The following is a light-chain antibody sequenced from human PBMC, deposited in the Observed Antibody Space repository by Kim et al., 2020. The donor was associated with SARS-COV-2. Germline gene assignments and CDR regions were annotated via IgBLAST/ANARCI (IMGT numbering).Light chain of an antibody. Sequence: PGESATLSCRTSQSVASSYLAWYQPRPGQAPRLLIYGVSRSATDTPDRFSGSGSGPDFTLTITRLEPDDFAVYYCKQYGTSPVTFGGGTKVAIK. CDR1: QSVASSY. V-gene: IGKV3-20*01. CDR3: KQYGTSPVT. J-gene: IGKJ4*01. CDR2: GVS.